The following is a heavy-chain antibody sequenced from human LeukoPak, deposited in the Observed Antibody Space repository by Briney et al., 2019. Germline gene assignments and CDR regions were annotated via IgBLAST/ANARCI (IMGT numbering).Heavy chain of an antibody. V-gene: IGHV4-4*09. CDR2: KYTGGSA. J-gene: IGHJ6*02. CDR3: AITRPPAGPQYYYGMDV. D-gene: IGHD2-2*01. Sequence: PSETLSLTCTVSGGSFSNYYWSWVRQPPGQGLEWIGYKYTGGSANYSPSVIVPVTISEDMAKNQISLMLTSVTAADSAVYFCAITRPPAGPQYYYGMDVWSQGTPVTVSS. CDR1: GGSFSNYY.